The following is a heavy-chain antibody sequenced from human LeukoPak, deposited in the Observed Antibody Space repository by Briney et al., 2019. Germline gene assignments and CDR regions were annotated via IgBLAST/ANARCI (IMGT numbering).Heavy chain of an antibody. D-gene: IGHD2-2*01. CDR3: AKELVPADEIYGMDV. CDR2: ISYDGSNK. J-gene: IGHJ6*02. CDR1: GFTFSSYG. V-gene: IGHV3-30*18. Sequence: PGGPLRLSCAASGFTFSSYGMHWVRQAPGKGLEWVAVISYDGSNKYYADSMKGRFTISRDNSKNTLYLQLNSLTADDTAVYYCAKELVPADEIYGMDVWRQGTTVTVSS.